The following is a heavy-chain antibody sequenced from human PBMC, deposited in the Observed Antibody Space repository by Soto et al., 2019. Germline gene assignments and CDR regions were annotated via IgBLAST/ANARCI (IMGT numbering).Heavy chain of an antibody. Sequence: QVQLQQWGDGLLKPSETLSLTCAVYGGSFSSYYWNWIRQSPGKGLEWIGDINRIGSANYNPSLTGRVTMSVDSSKNQFYLRLTSVTAADTAMYYRARGGVDMIRGITGKRTWLDPWGQGTLVIVS. D-gene: IGHD3-10*01. J-gene: IGHJ5*02. CDR1: GGSFSSYY. CDR3: ARGGVDMIRGITGKRTWLDP. CDR2: INRIGSA. V-gene: IGHV4-34*01.